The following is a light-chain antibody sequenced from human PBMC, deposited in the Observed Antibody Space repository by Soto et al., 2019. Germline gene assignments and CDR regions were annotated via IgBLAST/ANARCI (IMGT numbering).Light chain of an antibody. CDR2: EVT. CDR1: SSDAGAYNY. J-gene: IGLJ2*01. V-gene: IGLV2-14*01. Sequence: QAVVTQPASVSGSPGQSITISCTGSSSDAGAYNYVSWYQQHPGKAPRLMIYEVTNRPSGVSNRFSGSKSGNTASLTISGLRAEDEADYYCSSYTSGSTLVVFGGGTKLTVL. CDR3: SSYTSGSTLVV.